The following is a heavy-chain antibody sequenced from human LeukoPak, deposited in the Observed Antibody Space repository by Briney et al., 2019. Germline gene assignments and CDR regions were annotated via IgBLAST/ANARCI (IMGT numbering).Heavy chain of an antibody. CDR1: GGSISSFY. Sequence: SETLSPTCIVYGGSISSFYWSWIRQPPGKGLDWIGYINYSGSTSHNPSLESRVTISVDKSKNQFSLKLSSVTAADTAVYFCARDPTSGWYYFDYWGQGILVTVSS. J-gene: IGHJ4*02. CDR3: ARDPTSGWYYFDY. D-gene: IGHD6-19*01. V-gene: IGHV4-59*01. CDR2: INYSGST.